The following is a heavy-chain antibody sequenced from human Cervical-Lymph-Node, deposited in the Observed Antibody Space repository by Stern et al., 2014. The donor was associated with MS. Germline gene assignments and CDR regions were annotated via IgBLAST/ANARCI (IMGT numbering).Heavy chain of an antibody. Sequence: VQLVESGPGLVKPSATLSLTCTVSGGSISGYDCSWIRQPPGKGLEWIGHIYYSGNTNYIPSLKGRVPFSIDTPKSQFSLKLSSVTAADTAVYYCARSRDAYSPLTYWGQGIPVTVSS. V-gene: IGHV4-59*01. CDR1: GGSISGYD. CDR3: ARSRDAYSPLTY. D-gene: IGHD5-24*01. CDR2: IYYSGNT. J-gene: IGHJ4*02.